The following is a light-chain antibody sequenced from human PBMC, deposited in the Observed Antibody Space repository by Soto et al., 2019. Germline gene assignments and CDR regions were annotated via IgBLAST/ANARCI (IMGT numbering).Light chain of an antibody. V-gene: IGLV2-14*01. Sequence: QSALTQPASVSGSPAQSITISCTGTSSDVGAYNYVSWYQQYPGKAPKLMIFDVSNRPSGISHRFSGSKSGDTASLTISGLQAEDEADYHCTSWTSSNSYVFGTGTKVTV. CDR3: TSWTSSNSYV. CDR1: SSDVGAYNY. CDR2: DVS. J-gene: IGLJ1*01.